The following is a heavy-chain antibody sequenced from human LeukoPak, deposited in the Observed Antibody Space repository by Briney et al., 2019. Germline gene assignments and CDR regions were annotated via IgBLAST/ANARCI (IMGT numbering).Heavy chain of an antibody. CDR3: AREYHDSSGYYHRRFDP. Sequence: GASVKVSCKASGGTFSSYAISWVRQAPGQGLEWMGGIIPIFGTANYAQKFQGRVTITTDESTSTAYMELSSLRSEDTAVYYCAREYHDSSGYYHRRFDPWGQGTLVTVSS. CDR2: IIPIFGTA. D-gene: IGHD3-22*01. V-gene: IGHV1-69*05. CDR1: GGTFSSYA. J-gene: IGHJ5*02.